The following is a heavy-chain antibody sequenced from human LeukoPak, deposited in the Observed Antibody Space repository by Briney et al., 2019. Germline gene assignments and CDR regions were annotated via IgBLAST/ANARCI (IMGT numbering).Heavy chain of an antibody. Sequence: PGGSLRLSCAASGFTFSSYAMHWVRQAPGKGLEWVAVISYDGSNKYYADSVKGRFTISRDNSKNTLYLQMNSLRAEDTAVYYCARADGNCSSTSCYDWFDPWGQGTLVTVSS. D-gene: IGHD2-2*03. J-gene: IGHJ5*02. V-gene: IGHV3-30-3*01. CDR1: GFTFSSYA. CDR3: ARADGNCSSTSCYDWFDP. CDR2: ISYDGSNK.